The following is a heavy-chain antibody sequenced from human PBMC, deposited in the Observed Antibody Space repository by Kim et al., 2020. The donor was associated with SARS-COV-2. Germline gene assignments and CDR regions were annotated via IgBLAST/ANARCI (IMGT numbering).Heavy chain of an antibody. CDR2: IKRNTDGGTR. V-gene: IGHV3-15*01. CDR1: GFTVNNAW. J-gene: IGHJ1*01. D-gene: IGHD3-22*01. CDR3: STGEVLGY. Sequence: GGSLRLSCVASGFTVNNAWMRWVRQAPGKGLEWVAQIKRNTDGGTRDYAAPVKGRFTISSDDSKNTLYLQMNSLKSEDTAVYFCSTGEVLGYWGQGTLGT.